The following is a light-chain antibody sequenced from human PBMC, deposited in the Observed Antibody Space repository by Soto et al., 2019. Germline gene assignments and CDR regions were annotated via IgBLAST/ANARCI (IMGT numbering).Light chain of an antibody. CDR3: AAWDDRLIGWV. V-gene: IGLV1-44*01. CDR1: SSNIGRNT. Sequence: QSVLTQPPSASGTPGQRVTISCSGSSSNIGRNTVNWYQQLPGTAPKLLIYNNNQRPSGVPDRFSGSKSGTSASLAISGLRSEDETDHYCAAWDDRLIGWVFGGGTKLTVL. CDR2: NNN. J-gene: IGLJ3*02.